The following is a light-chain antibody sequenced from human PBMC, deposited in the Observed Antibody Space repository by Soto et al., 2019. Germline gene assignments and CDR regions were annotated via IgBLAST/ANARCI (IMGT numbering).Light chain of an antibody. J-gene: IGKJ5*01. CDR2: AAS. CDR1: QGISSF. V-gene: IGKV1-9*01. CDR3: QQLNIDSYPIT. Sequence: HLTHSRTSLSASIGDRVTITCRASQGISSFLAWYQQKPGKAPKLLIYAASTLQSGIPSRFSGSGSGTDFTLTISSLQPEDFATYYCQQLNIDSYPITFGQGTRLEIK.